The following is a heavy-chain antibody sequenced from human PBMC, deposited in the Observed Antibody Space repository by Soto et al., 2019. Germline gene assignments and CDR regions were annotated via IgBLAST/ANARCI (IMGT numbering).Heavy chain of an antibody. J-gene: IGHJ4*02. D-gene: IGHD3-10*01. CDR3: ARLDNYGSGLVY. Sequence: QVQLVQSGAEVRKPGASVKVSCKASGYTFTSYAMHWVRQAPGQRLEWMGWINAGNGNTKYSQKFQGRVTITRDTSATTAYMELSSLRSEDTAVYFCARLDNYGSGLVYWGQGTLVTVSS. CDR1: GYTFTSYA. V-gene: IGHV1-3*01. CDR2: INAGNGNT.